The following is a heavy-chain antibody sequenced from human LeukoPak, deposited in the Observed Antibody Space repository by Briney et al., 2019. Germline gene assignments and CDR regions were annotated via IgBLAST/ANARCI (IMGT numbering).Heavy chain of an antibody. D-gene: IGHD4-23*01. Sequence: GGSLRLSCAASGFTFSSYSMNWVRQAPGKGLEWVSSISSSSSYIYYADSVKGRFTISRDNAKNSLYLQMNSLRAEDTAVYYCARDEDYGGKKGPFFDYWGQGTLVTVSS. CDR2: ISSSSSYI. CDR1: GFTFSSYS. V-gene: IGHV3-21*01. J-gene: IGHJ4*02. CDR3: ARDEDYGGKKGPFFDY.